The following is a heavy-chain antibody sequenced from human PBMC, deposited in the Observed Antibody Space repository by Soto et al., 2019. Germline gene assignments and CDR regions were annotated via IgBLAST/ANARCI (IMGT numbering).Heavy chain of an antibody. V-gene: IGHV1-69*06. CDR2: IIPIFGTA. CDR1: GGTFSSYA. J-gene: IGHJ6*02. D-gene: IGHD2-15*01. Sequence: SVQVSCKASGGTFSSYAISWVRQAPGQGLEWMGGIIPIFGTANYAQKFQGRVTITADKSTSTAYMQLSSLRSEDTAVYYCAGGGRDPTFYYGMDVWGQGTTVTVAS. CDR3: AGGGRDPTFYYGMDV.